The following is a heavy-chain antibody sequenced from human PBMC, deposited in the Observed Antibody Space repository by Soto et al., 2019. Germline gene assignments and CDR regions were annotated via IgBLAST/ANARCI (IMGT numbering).Heavy chain of an antibody. CDR3: ASDQGYDILTGYYMNPSGFDS. Sequence: QVQLVQSGAEAKKPGSSVKVSCKASGGTFSSYAISWVRQAPGQGLEWMGGIIPIFGTANYAQKFQGRVTITADESTSTAYLQLSSLGSADTAVYYCASDQGYDILTGYYMNPSGFDSWGQGTLVTVSS. V-gene: IGHV1-69*01. CDR2: IIPIFGTA. J-gene: IGHJ4*02. D-gene: IGHD3-9*01. CDR1: GGTFSSYA.